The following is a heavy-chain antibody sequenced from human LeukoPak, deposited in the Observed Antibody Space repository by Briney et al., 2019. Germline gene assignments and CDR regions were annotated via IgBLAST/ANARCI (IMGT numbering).Heavy chain of an antibody. CDR2: IKQDGSEK. Sequence: GGSLRLSCAASGFSFSDFGMHWVRQAPGKGLEWVANIKQDGSEKYYVDSVKGRFTISRDNAKNSLYLQMNSLRAEDTAVYYCARGIDSRDGYNQYFQHWGQGTLVTVSS. CDR1: GFSFSDFG. D-gene: IGHD5-24*01. V-gene: IGHV3-7*01. CDR3: ARGIDSRDGYNQYFQH. J-gene: IGHJ1*01.